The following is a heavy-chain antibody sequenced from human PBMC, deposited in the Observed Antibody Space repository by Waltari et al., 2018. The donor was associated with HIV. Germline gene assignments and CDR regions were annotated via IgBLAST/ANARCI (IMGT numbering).Heavy chain of an antibody. CDR2: ISSSGSTI. J-gene: IGHJ6*01. CDR3: ARDQTVPAAMPYYYYGMDV. D-gene: IGHD2-2*01. V-gene: IGHV3-11*01. Sequence: GLEWVSYISSSGSTIYYADSVKGRFTISRDNAKNSLYLQMNSLRAEETAVYYCARDQTVPAAMPYYYYGMDVWGQGTTVTVSS.